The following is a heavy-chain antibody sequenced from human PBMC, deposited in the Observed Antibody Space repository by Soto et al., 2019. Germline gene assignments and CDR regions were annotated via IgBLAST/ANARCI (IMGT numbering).Heavy chain of an antibody. CDR3: ASGYCGNGVCYLHY. J-gene: IGHJ4*02. CDR1: GFTFSSYA. Sequence: QVQLVESGGGMVQPGRSLRLSCAASGFTFSSYAMHWVRQAPGKGLEWVAVISYDGSNKYYADSVKGRFTISRDNSKNTLYLQMNSLRAEDTAVYYCASGYCGNGVCYLHYLGQGTLVTVSS. CDR2: ISYDGSNK. D-gene: IGHD2-8*01. V-gene: IGHV3-30-3*01.